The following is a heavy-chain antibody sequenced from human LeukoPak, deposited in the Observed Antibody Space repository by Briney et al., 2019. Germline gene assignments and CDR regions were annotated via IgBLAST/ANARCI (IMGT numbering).Heavy chain of an antibody. V-gene: IGHV3-53*01. J-gene: IGHJ4*02. D-gene: IGHD5-18*01. CDR3: ARDGEYSYFDY. Sequence: PGGSLRLSCAASGFTVSSNYMSWVRQAPGKGLEWVSVIYSGGSTYYADSVKGRFTISRDNSKNTLYLQMNSLRAEDTAVYYCARDGEYSYFDYWGQGTLVTVSS. CDR1: GFTVSSNY. CDR2: IYSGGST.